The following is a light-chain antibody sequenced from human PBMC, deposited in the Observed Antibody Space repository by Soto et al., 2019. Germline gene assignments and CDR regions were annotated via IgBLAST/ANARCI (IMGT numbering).Light chain of an antibody. J-gene: IGLJ1*01. CDR2: EVS. CDR1: SSDVGSYNL. V-gene: IGLV2-23*02. CDR3: CSYAGSSTLV. Sequence: QSALTQPASVSGSPGQSITISCTGTSSDVGSYNLVSWYQHHPGKAPKLMIYEVSKRPSGVSNRFSGSKSGNTASLTISGLQAEDEAHYYCCSYAGSSTLVFGTGTKVTVL.